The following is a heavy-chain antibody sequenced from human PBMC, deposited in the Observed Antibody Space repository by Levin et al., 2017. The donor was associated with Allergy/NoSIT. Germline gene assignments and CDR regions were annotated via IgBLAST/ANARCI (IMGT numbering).Heavy chain of an antibody. CDR2: ISYDGSNK. J-gene: IGHJ4*02. D-gene: IGHD5-18*01. CDR3: EAAMAMGEDY. Sequence: GESLKISCAASGFTFSSYGMHWVRQAPGKGLEWVAVISYDGSNKYYADSVKGRFTISRDNSKNTLYLQMNSLRAEDTAVYYCEAAMAMGEDYWGQGTLVTVSS. V-gene: IGHV3-30*03. CDR1: GFTFSSYG.